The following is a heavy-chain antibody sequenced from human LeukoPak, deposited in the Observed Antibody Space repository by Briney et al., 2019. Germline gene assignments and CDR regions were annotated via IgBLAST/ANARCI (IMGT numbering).Heavy chain of an antibody. Sequence: PSETLSLTCTVSGGSIRSYFWTWIRRPAGKGLEWIGRIYTNGSTNYNPSLKSRVTMSVDMSKNQFSLKLNSVTAADTAVYYCARDLIVAAGTRAYYYGTDVWGQGTTVTVSS. D-gene: IGHD6-13*01. CDR1: GGSIRSYF. CDR2: IYTNGST. V-gene: IGHV4-4*07. J-gene: IGHJ6*02. CDR3: ARDLIVAAGTRAYYYGTDV.